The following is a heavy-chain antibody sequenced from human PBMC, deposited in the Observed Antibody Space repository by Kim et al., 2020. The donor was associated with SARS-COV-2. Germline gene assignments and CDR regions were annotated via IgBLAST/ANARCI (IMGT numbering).Heavy chain of an antibody. V-gene: IGHV3-48*02. J-gene: IGHJ6*02. Sequence: GGSLRLSCAASGFTFSSYSMNWVRQASGKGLEWVSYIISSSSTIYYADSVKGRFTISRDNAKNSLYLQMNSLRDEDTAVYYCARDQRSPRISNYYYYYGMDVWGQGTTVTVSS. CDR3: ARDQRSPRISNYYYYYGMDV. CDR1: GFTFSSYS. CDR2: IISSSSTI.